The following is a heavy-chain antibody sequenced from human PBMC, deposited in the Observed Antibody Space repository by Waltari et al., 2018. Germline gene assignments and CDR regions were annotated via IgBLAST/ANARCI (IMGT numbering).Heavy chain of an antibody. J-gene: IGHJ3*02. V-gene: IGHV4-38-2*01. CDR3: ARPQLTGDPCAFDI. CDR1: GYSISSGYY. D-gene: IGHD7-27*01. CDR2: IYHSGST. Sequence: QVQLQESGPGLVKPSETLSLTCAVSGYSISSGYYWGWIRQPPGKGLEWIGSIYHSGSTYYNPSLKSRVTISVDTSKNQFSLKLSSGTAADTAVYYCARPQLTGDPCAFDIWGQGTMVTVSS.